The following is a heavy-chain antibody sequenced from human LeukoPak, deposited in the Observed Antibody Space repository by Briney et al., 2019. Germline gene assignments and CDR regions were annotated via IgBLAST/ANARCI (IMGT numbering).Heavy chain of an antibody. D-gene: IGHD5-12*01. CDR1: GFTFSSYA. J-gene: IGHJ4*02. V-gene: IGHV3-23*01. CDR3: AKDDPEGGSGYDWTFDY. Sequence: PGGSLRLSCAASGFTFSSYAMSWVRQAPGNGLEWVSAISGSGGSTYYADSVKGRFTISRDNSKNTLYLQMNSLRAEDTAVYYCAKDDPEGGSGYDWTFDYWGQGTLVTVSS. CDR2: ISGSGGST.